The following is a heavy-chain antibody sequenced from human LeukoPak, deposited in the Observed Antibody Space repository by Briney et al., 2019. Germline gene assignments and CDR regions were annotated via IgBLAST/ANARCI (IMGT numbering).Heavy chain of an antibody. CDR2: INHCGST. V-gene: IGHV4-34*01. CDR1: GGSFSGYY. J-gene: IGHJ4*02. D-gene: IGHD3-22*01. CDR3: AGKSGYYYNGFDY. Sequence: SETLSLTCAVYGGSFSGYYWSWIRQPPGKGLEWIGEINHCGSTNYNPSLKSRVTISVDTSKNQFSLKLSSVTAADTAVYYCAGKSGYYYNGFDYWGQGTLVTVSS.